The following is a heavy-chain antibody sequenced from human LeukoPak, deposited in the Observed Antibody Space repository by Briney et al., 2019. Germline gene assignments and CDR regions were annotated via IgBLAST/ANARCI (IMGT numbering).Heavy chain of an antibody. D-gene: IGHD4-17*01. CDR1: GFTFSSYS. J-gene: IGHJ6*03. CDR2: TYSNGRT. Sequence: GGALRLSCAASGFTFSSYSMLWVRQAPGEGLEWVSVTYSNGRTYYADSVKGRFTISRDISKNTLYLQMNSLRAEDTAVYYCARGAGDYSAVYYYYYYYMDVWGKGTTVTVSS. CDR3: ARGAGDYSAVYYYYYYYMDV. V-gene: IGHV3-66*01.